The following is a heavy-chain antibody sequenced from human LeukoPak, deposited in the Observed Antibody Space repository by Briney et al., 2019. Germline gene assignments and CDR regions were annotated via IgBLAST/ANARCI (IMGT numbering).Heavy chain of an antibody. CDR1: GYTFTSYY. Sequence: ASVKVSCKASGYTFTSYYMHWVRQAPGQGLEWMGWINPDSGATNYAQKFQGRVTMTRDTSISTAYMELSGLRSDDTAMYYCARDDTSGWSFDYWGQGTLVTVSS. CDR3: ARDDTSGWSFDY. D-gene: IGHD6-19*01. CDR2: INPDSGAT. V-gene: IGHV1-2*02. J-gene: IGHJ4*02.